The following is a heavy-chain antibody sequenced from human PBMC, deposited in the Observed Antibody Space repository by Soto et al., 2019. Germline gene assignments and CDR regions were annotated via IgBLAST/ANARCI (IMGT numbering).Heavy chain of an antibody. CDR2: INHSGST. CDR3: ARGRISEYDY. Sequence: QVQLQQWGAGLLKPSETLSLTYAVYGGSFSGYYWSWIRQPPGKGLEWIGEINHSGSTNYNPSLKSRVTISVDTSKNQFSLKLSSVTAADTAVYYCARGRISEYDYWGQGTLVTVSS. V-gene: IGHV4-34*01. D-gene: IGHD2-15*01. J-gene: IGHJ4*02. CDR1: GGSFSGYY.